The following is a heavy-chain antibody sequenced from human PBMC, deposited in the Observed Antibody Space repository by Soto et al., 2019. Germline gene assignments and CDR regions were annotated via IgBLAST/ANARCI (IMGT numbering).Heavy chain of an antibody. CDR3: ARVAAVGIYYFDY. V-gene: IGHV3-11*01. CDR1: GFTFRDYY. J-gene: IGHJ4*02. CDR2: ISGSTTGI. Sequence: QVQLVESGGGLVKPGGSLRLSCAASGFTFRDYYMAWIRQAPGKRLEWISYISGSTTGIYYADSVKGRFTISRGNAETTLYLQLSGLRAEDTAVYYCARVAAVGIYYFDYWGQGTLVTVSS. D-gene: IGHD6-13*01.